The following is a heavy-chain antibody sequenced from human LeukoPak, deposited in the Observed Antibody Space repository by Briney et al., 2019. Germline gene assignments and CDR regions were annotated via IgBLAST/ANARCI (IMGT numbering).Heavy chain of an antibody. D-gene: IGHD3-10*01. CDR3: ARDAISGSYGMDV. CDR1: GFTVSNKY. V-gene: IGHV3-66*01. J-gene: IGHJ6*02. Sequence: GGSLRLSCAASGFTVSNKYMSWVRQAPWKGLEWVSVIYSGGSTYYADSVKGRFTISRDNSKNTLYLQMNSLKAEDTAVYYCARDAISGSYGMDVWGQGTTVTVSS. CDR2: IYSGGST.